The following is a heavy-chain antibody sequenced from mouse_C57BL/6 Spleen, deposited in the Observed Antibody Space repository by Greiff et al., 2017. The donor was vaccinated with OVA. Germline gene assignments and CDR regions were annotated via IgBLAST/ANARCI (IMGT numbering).Heavy chain of an antibody. Sequence: VQLQQSGPELVKPGASVKISCKASGYSFTGYYMNWVKQSPEKSLEWIGEINPSTGGTTYNQKVKAKATLTVDKSSSTAYMQLKRLTSEESAVYYCERGGVSTTVVATFDYWGQGTTLTVSS. CDR2: INPSTGGT. J-gene: IGHJ2*01. CDR3: ERGGVSTTVVATFDY. V-gene: IGHV1-42*01. D-gene: IGHD1-1*01. CDR1: GYSFTGYY.